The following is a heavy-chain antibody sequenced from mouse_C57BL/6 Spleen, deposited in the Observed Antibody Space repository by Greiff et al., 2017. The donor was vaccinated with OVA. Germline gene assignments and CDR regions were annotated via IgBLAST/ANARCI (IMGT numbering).Heavy chain of an antibody. J-gene: IGHJ2*01. V-gene: IGHV1-69*01. Sequence: VQLQQPGAELVMPGASVKLSCKSSGYTFTSYWMHWVKQRPGQGLEWIGEIDPSDSYTNYNQKFKGKSTLTVDKSSSTAYMQLSSLTSEDSAVYYCAGTDFDYWGQGTTLTVSS. CDR2: IDPSDSYT. CDR3: AGTDFDY. D-gene: IGHD4-1*01. CDR1: GYTFTSYW.